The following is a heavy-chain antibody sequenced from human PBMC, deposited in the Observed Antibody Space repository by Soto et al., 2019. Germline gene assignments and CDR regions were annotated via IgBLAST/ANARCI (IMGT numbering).Heavy chain of an antibody. Sequence: GASVKVSCKASGYTFTSYDINWVRQAAGHGLEWMGWMDPKSGYTDYAQKFQGRVTMTMNTSISTAYMELSSLRSEDTAVYYCARGRGWRADWGQGNLVTV. CDR3: ARGRGWRAD. CDR2: MDPKSGYT. V-gene: IGHV1-8*01. J-gene: IGHJ4*02. CDR1: GYTFTSYD. D-gene: IGHD2-15*01.